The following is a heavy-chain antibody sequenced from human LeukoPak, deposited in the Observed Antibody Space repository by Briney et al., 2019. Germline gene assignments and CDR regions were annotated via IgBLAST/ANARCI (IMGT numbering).Heavy chain of an antibody. CDR2: IQYDGSNK. J-gene: IGHJ3*02. CDR3: AAEGRIAAEVAFDI. CDR1: GFTFSSYC. D-gene: IGHD6-13*01. V-gene: IGHV3-30*02. Sequence: GGSLRLSCAVSGFTFSSYCMHWVRLAPGKGLEWVAFIQYDGSNKKYADSVKGRFTISRDNSKNTLYLQMNSLRAEDTAVYYCAAEGRIAAEVAFDIWGQGTMVTVSS.